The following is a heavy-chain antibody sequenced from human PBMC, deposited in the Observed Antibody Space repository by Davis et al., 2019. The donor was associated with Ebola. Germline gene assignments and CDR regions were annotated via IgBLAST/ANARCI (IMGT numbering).Heavy chain of an antibody. J-gene: IGHJ4*02. D-gene: IGHD1-1*01. CDR3: ASSTIGNTAFDY. CDR1: GFTFDDYA. V-gene: IGHV3-9*01. CDR2: ISWNSGSI. Sequence: PGGSLRLSCAASGFTFDDYAMHWVRQAPGKGLEWVSGISWNSGSIGYADSVKGRFTISRDNAKNSLYLQMNSLRAEDTAVYYCASSTIGNTAFDYWGQGTLITVSS.